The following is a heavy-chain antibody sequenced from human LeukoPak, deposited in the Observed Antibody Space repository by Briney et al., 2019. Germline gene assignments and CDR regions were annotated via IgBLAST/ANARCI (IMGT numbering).Heavy chain of an antibody. J-gene: IGHJ4*02. CDR1: DYSISSGFY. D-gene: IGHD3-22*01. Sequence: SETLSLTCTVSDYSISSGFYWGWIRQPPGKGLEWIGSLYHSGSSNYNPSLRSRVTISVDTSKNQFSLKLSSVTAADTAVYYCARVIQRVTMVVVIYYFDCWGQGTLATVSS. CDR2: LYHSGSS. CDR3: ARVIQRVTMVVVIYYFDC. V-gene: IGHV4-38-2*02.